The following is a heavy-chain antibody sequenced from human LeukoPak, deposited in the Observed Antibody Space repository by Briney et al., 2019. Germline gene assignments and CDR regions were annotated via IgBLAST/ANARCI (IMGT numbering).Heavy chain of an antibody. V-gene: IGHV3-23*01. Sequence: PGGSLRLSCVGSGFIFSSYDMGWVRQAPGKGLEWVSSISRAGDRTYYEDSVKGRSTISRDNSRNTMYLQMNSLRAEDTAVYYCARGESFAFDVWGQGTMVTVSS. CDR1: GFIFSSYD. CDR3: ARGESFAFDV. J-gene: IGHJ3*01. CDR2: ISRAGDRT.